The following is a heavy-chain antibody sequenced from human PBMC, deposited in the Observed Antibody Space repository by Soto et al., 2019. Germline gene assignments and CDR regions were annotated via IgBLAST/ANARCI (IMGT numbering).Heavy chain of an antibody. Sequence: PSETLSLTCTVSSGPDSSHNWGWIRQPPGRGLEWIGYVYYTGDTSYNPSLKSRATISAATSTKIISLTLSSVTAADTAVYYCARDIPDYYGSGSYLEPTDYYYGMDVWGQGTTVTVSS. V-gene: IGHV4-59*02. D-gene: IGHD3-10*01. CDR2: VYYTGDT. J-gene: IGHJ6*02. CDR1: SGPDSSHN. CDR3: ARDIPDYYGSGSYLEPTDYYYGMDV.